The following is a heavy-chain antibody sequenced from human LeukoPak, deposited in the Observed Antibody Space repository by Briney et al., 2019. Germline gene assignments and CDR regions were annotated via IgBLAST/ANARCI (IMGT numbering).Heavy chain of an antibody. D-gene: IGHD7-27*01. CDR2: INAGNGNT. J-gene: IGHJ4*02. Sequence: ASVKVSCKASGYTFTSYAMHWVRQAPGQRLEWMGWINAGNGNTKYSQKFQGRVTITRDTSASTAYMELSSLRSEDTAVYYCARVRRATGAFDYWGQGTLVTVSS. V-gene: IGHV1-3*01. CDR1: GYTFTSYA. CDR3: ARVRRATGAFDY.